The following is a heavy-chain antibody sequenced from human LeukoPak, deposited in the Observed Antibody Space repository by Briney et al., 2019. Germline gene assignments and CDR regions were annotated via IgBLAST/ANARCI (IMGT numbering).Heavy chain of an antibody. J-gene: IGHJ6*03. V-gene: IGHV3-7*01. D-gene: IGHD6-19*01. CDR2: INQDGSEE. CDR3: ARERQWLVVYYYMDV. Sequence: PGGSLRLSCSASGFTFSNYLMSWVRQAPGRGLEWVANINQDGSEEYYVDSVKGRFTISRDNAKNSLYLQMNSLRAEDTAVYYCARERQWLVVYYYMDVWGKGTTVTVSS. CDR1: GFTFSNYL.